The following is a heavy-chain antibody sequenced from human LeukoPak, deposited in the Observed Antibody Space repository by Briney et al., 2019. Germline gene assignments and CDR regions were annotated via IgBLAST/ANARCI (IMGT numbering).Heavy chain of an antibody. V-gene: IGHV4-59*08. J-gene: IGHJ4*02. Sequence: SETLSLTCSVSGGSISSLYWRWIPQPQGKGREGIGYIYYTGSTNYNPSLKSRVTMFVDMSKNQFSLRLSSVTAADTAVYYCARHRAYSSSSPFDYWGQGTLVTVSS. D-gene: IGHD6-6*01. CDR2: IYYTGST. CDR1: GGSISSLY. CDR3: ARHRAYSSSSPFDY.